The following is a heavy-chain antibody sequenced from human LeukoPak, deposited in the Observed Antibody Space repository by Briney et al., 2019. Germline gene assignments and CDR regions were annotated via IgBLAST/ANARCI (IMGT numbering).Heavy chain of an antibody. Sequence: SGPTLVNPTETLTLTCTVSGFSLSNARMGVSWIRQPPGKALEWLAHIFSNDEKSYSTSLKSMLTISKDTSKSQVVLTMTNMDPVDTATYYCARTHSDCSSTSCSSFDYWGQGTLVTVSS. CDR2: IFSNDEK. CDR1: GFSLSNARMG. CDR3: ARTHSDCSSTSCSSFDY. V-gene: IGHV2-26*01. D-gene: IGHD2-2*01. J-gene: IGHJ4*02.